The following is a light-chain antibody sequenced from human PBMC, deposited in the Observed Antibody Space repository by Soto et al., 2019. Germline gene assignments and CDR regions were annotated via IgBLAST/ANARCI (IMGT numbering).Light chain of an antibody. CDR3: QQRRNWPPIT. Sequence: ETVLTQSPATLSLSPGERATLSCWASQNVERYLAWYQQKPGQAPRLLIYDASNRATGIPARFSGSGSGTDFPLTISSLEPEDFAVYYCQQRRNWPPITFGQGTRLEIK. CDR2: DAS. J-gene: IGKJ5*01. V-gene: IGKV3-11*01. CDR1: QNVERY.